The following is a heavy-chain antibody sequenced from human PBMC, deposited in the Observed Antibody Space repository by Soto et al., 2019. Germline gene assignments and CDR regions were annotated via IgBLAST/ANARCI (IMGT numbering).Heavy chain of an antibody. CDR2: ISSSGSTI. D-gene: IGHD6-19*01. Sequence: GGSLRLSCAASGFTFSDYYMSWIRQAPGKGLEWVSYISSSGSTIYYADSVKGRFTISRDNAKNSLYLQMNSLRAEDTAVYYCARVIAVAGTEWFDPWGQGTLVTVSS. V-gene: IGHV3-11*01. J-gene: IGHJ5*02. CDR3: ARVIAVAGTEWFDP. CDR1: GFTFSDYY.